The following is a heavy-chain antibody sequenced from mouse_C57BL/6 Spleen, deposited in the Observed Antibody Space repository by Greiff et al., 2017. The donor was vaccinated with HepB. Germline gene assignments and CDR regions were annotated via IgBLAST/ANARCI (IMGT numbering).Heavy chain of an antibody. CDR1: GFNIKDDY. J-gene: IGHJ2*01. CDR3: TTGDYDYDVPYYFDY. D-gene: IGHD2-4*01. Sequence: EVQLQQSGAELVRPGASVKLSCTASGFNIKDDYMHWVKQRPEQGLEWIGWIDPENGDTEYASKFQGKATITADTSSNTAYLQLSSLTSEDTAVYYCTTGDYDYDVPYYFDYWGQGTTLTVSS. CDR2: IDPENGDT. V-gene: IGHV14-4*01.